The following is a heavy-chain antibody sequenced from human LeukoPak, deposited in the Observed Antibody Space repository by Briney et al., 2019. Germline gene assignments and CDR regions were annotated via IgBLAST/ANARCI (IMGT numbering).Heavy chain of an antibody. CDR3: AKGAGILSPYYMDV. V-gene: IGHV3-30*02. J-gene: IGHJ6*03. CDR1: GFTFSRYL. D-gene: IGHD2-15*01. CDR2: IRYDGGNK. Sequence: GGSLRLSCAASGFTFSRYLMHWVRQAPGKGLEWVAFIRYDGGNKYHADSVKGRFTISRDNSKKTLSLQMNSLRAEDTAVYYCAKGAGILSPYYMDVWGKGTTVTVSS.